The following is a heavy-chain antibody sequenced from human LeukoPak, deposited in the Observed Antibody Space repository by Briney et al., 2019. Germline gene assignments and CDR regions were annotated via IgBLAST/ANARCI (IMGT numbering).Heavy chain of an antibody. D-gene: IGHD5-18*01. CDR3: AKVGDTSMVKPYWYFDL. CDR1: GFTFSSYA. CDR2: ISASGGST. V-gene: IGHV3-23*01. Sequence: GGSLRLSCAASGFTFSSYAMSWVRHAPGQGLECVSEISASGGSTYYADPEKGRFTITRDDSKNTLYQQMNSLRAEDTAVYYCAKVGDTSMVKPYWYFDLWGRGTLVTVSS. J-gene: IGHJ2*01.